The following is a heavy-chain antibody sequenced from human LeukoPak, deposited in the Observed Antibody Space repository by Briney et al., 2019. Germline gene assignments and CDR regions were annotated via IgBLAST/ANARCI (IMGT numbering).Heavy chain of an antibody. CDR1: GYTFTNYF. CDR3: ARDLKSSASLED. J-gene: IGHJ4*02. V-gene: IGHV1-46*01. D-gene: IGHD3-22*01. Sequence: ASVKVSCKASGYTFTNYFLHWARQAPGQGLEWMGIINPSGGATSYTQNFQGRVTMTRDTSTSTVYMELSSLRSEDTAMYYCARDLKSSASLEDWGQGTLVTVSS. CDR2: INPSGGAT.